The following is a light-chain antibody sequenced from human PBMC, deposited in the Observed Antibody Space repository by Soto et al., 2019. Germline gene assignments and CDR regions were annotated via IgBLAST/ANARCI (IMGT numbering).Light chain of an antibody. Sequence: DIPMTQSPSTLSASVGDRVSFTCRASQSIKTWLAWYQQKPGRAPTLLIYDASTLESGVPSRFSGSGSGTEFTLTSSSLQPDDIATYYCQEYDSLWTFGQGTKVEIK. CDR2: DAS. J-gene: IGKJ1*01. CDR3: QEYDSLWT. CDR1: QSIKTW. V-gene: IGKV1-5*01.